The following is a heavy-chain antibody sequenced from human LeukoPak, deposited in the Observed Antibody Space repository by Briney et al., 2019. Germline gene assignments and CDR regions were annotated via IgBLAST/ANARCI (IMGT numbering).Heavy chain of an antibody. CDR1: GFTFSNYA. Sequence: GGSLRLSCAASGFTFSNYAMHWVRQAPGKGLEWVAVISYDGHYKYYADSVKGRFTISRDNSRNTLYLQMNSLRGEDTAVYYCARDHAADIVATGEDYWGQGTLVTVSS. J-gene: IGHJ4*02. V-gene: IGHV3-30-3*01. CDR3: ARDHAADIVATGEDY. CDR2: ISYDGHYK. D-gene: IGHD5-12*01.